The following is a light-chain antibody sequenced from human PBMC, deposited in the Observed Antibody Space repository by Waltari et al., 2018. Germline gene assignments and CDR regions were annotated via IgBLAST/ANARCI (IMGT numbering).Light chain of an antibody. CDR3: CVYSGSSTVVNWV. CDR1: SSDIGNYDF. V-gene: IGLV2-23*02. Sequence: QSALTQPASVSGSPGQSITISCTGTSSDIGNYDFVSWYQHHPGQAPNLLIYEVNQRPSGVSDRFSGSKADNTASLTIAGLQAEDEADYYCCVYSGSSTVVNWVFGGGTKLAVL. J-gene: IGLJ3*02. CDR2: EVN.